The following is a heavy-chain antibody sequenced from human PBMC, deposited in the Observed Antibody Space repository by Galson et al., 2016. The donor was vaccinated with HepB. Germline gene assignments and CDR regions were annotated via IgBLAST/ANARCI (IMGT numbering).Heavy chain of an antibody. CDR1: GFPFSRFA. Sequence: SLRLSCAVSGFPFSRFAMTWVRQAPGRGLEWVASIDNSADTTHYVDSVKGRFTISRGNSRNTLDLQKRSLGAEDTAIYYCAKDLVATGISETLDYWGQGTLVTVSS. CDR2: IDNSADTT. V-gene: IGHV3-23*01. CDR3: AKDLVATGISETLDY. J-gene: IGHJ4*02. D-gene: IGHD5-12*01.